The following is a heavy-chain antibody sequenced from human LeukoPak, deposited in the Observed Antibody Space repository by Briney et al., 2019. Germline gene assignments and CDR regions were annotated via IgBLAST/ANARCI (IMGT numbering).Heavy chain of an antibody. J-gene: IGHJ3*02. CDR2: IIGSADNI. D-gene: IGHD3-10*01. CDR3: AKDRVVRGVMGAFDI. V-gene: IGHV3-23*01. CDR1: GFTFSSYA. Sequence: GGSLRLSCAASGFTFSSYAMSWVRQAPGKGLEWVSAIIGSADNIYYADSVKGRFTISRDNSKNTLYLQMNSLRAEDTAVYYCAKDRVVRGVMGAFDIWGQGTMVTVSS.